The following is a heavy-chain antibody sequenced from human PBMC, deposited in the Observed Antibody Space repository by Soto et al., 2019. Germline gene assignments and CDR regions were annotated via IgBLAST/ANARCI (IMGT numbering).Heavy chain of an antibody. Sequence: ASVKVSCKASGYTFTSYGISWVRQAPGQGLEWMGWISAYNGNTNYAQKLQGRVTMTTDTSTSTAYMELRSLRSDDTAVYYCALGMGSGSYYIGTPFDYWGQGTLVTVSS. CDR2: ISAYNGNT. CDR3: ALGMGSGSYYIGTPFDY. D-gene: IGHD3-10*01. V-gene: IGHV1-18*01. CDR1: GYTFTSYG. J-gene: IGHJ4*02.